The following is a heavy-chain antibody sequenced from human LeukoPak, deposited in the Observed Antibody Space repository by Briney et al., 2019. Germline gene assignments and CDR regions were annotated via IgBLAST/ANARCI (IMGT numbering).Heavy chain of an antibody. CDR1: GFTFSSYG. CDR3: ARDRRTSSWYENYYGMDV. Sequence: GRSLRLSCAASGFTFSSYGMHWVRQAPGKGLEWVAVIWYDGSNKYYADSVKGRFTISRDNAKNSLYLQMNSLRAEDTAVYYCARDRRTSSWYENYYGMDVWGKGTTVTVSS. V-gene: IGHV3-33*01. J-gene: IGHJ6*04. D-gene: IGHD6-13*01. CDR2: IWYDGSNK.